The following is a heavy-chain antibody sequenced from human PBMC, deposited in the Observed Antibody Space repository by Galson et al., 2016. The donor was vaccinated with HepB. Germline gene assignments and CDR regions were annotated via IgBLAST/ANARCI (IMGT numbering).Heavy chain of an antibody. CDR2: VDPSGGST. V-gene: IGHV1-46*01. CDR3: AYSRGYWAFDD. Sequence: SVKVSCKASGYTFTSYHMHWVRQAPGQGLEWMGSVDPSGGSTNYAQKFQGRVTMTRDTSTTTVYMEPSSLRSEDTAVYYCAYSRGYWAFDDWGQGTLVTVSS. D-gene: IGHD3-22*01. CDR1: GYTFTSYH. J-gene: IGHJ4*02.